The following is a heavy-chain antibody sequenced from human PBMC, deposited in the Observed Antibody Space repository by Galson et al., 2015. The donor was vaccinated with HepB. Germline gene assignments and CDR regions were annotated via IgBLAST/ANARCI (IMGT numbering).Heavy chain of an antibody. V-gene: IGHV3-30*18. CDR1: GFTFSSYG. D-gene: IGHD4-11*01. CDR3: AKLVGLTVTTFEDLDI. J-gene: IGHJ3*02. Sequence: SLRLSCAASGFTFSSYGMHWVRQAPGKGLEWVAVISYDGSNKYYADSVKGRFTISRDNSKNTLYLQMNSLRAEDTAVYYCAKLVGLTVTTFEDLDIWGQGTMVTVSS. CDR2: ISYDGSNK.